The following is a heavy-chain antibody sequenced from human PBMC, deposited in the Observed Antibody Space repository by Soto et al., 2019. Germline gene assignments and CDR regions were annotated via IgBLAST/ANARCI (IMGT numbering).Heavy chain of an antibody. V-gene: IGHV4-39*02. CDR1: GGSMSSSSYY. CDR3: AKEGGLSGSYYISSSYYFDY. Sequence: SETLSLTCTVSGGSMSSSSYYWGWIRHPPGKGLEWIGSIYYSGSTYYNPSLKSRVTISVDTSKNQFSLKLSSVTAADTSVYYCAKEGGLSGSYYISSSYYFDYWGQGTLVTVSS. D-gene: IGHD1-26*01. J-gene: IGHJ4*02. CDR2: IYYSGST.